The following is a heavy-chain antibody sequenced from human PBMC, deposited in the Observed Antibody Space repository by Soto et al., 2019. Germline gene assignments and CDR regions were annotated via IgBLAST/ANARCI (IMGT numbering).Heavy chain of an antibody. CDR3: ATFPSPSPTYYYYMDV. CDR1: GFTFSSHA. V-gene: IGHV3-23*01. CDR2: ISGSGGST. Sequence: EVQLLESGGDLVQPGGSLRLSCAASGFTFSSHAMSWVRQAPGKGLEWVSAISGSGGSTYYADSVKGRFTISRDNSKNTLFLQMISLGAEDTAVYYCATFPSPSPTYYYYMDVWGKGTTVTVSS. J-gene: IGHJ6*03.